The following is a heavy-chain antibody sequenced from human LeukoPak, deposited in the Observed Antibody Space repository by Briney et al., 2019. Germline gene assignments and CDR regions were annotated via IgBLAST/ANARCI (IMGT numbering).Heavy chain of an antibody. Sequence: SETLSLTCAVSGYSISTSNYWAWIRQPPGKGLEWIGHIYYSGSTNYNPSLKSRVTISVDTSKNQFSLKLSSVTAADTAVYYCARERGSSGDFDYWGQGTLVTVSS. CDR1: GYSISTSNY. D-gene: IGHD1-26*01. V-gene: IGHV4-28*03. J-gene: IGHJ4*02. CDR2: IYYSGST. CDR3: ARERGSSGDFDY.